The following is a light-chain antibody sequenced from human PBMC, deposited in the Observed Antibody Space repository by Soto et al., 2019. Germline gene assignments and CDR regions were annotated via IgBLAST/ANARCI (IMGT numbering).Light chain of an antibody. J-gene: IGKJ1*01. CDR2: AAS. CDR1: QNINNN. CDR3: QQYENWPWT. V-gene: IGKV3-15*01. Sequence: EIVMTQSPVTLSVSPGERATLSCRASQNINNNLAWYQQKPSQGPRLLIYAASTRATGISARFSGSGSGTEFTLTISSLQSEDFAVYYCQQYENWPWTFGQGTKVEIK.